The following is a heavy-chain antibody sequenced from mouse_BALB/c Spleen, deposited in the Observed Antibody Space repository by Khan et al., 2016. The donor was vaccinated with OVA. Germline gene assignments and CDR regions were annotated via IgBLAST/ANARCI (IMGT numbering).Heavy chain of an antibody. CDR2: INTYSGEP. V-gene: IGHV9-3-1*01. CDR3: ARPPFVSYVMVY. Sequence: QIQLLQSGPELKKPGETVKISCKASGYTFKNHGMNWVKQAPGKGLKWMGWINTYSGEPTYVEDFKGRFAFSLETSASTAYLQINNLKNEDTATYFCARPPFVSYVMVYWGKGTSVTVSS. J-gene: IGHJ4*01. CDR1: GYTFKNHG.